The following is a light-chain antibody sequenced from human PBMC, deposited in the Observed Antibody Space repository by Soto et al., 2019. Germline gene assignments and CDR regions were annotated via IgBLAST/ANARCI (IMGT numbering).Light chain of an antibody. CDR1: QTISTY. Sequence: IQVTHSPASLSASIGDRFTITCRASQTISTYLNWYQQKPGKAPRLLIYDASSLLSGVPSRFSGSGSGTDFTLTISSLQPEDFATYYCQQCYITPATFGQGTKVDI. V-gene: IGKV1-39*01. J-gene: IGKJ1*01. CDR2: DAS. CDR3: QQCYITPAT.